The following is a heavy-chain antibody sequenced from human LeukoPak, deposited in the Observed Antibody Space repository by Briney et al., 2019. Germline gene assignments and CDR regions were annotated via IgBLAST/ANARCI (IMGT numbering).Heavy chain of an antibody. CDR2: ISRSSSTI. J-gene: IGHJ3*02. CDR1: GFTFSNYN. Sequence: GGSLRLSCAASGFTFSNYNMNWVRQAPGKGLEWVSYISRSSSTIYYADSVKGRFTISRDNAKNSLYLQMNSLRAEDTAVYYCARAKRNGFDIWGQGTMVTVSS. V-gene: IGHV3-48*01. CDR3: ARAKRNGFDI.